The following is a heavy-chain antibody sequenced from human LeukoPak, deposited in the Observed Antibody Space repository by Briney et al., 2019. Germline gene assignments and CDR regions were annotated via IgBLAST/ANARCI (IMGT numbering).Heavy chain of an antibody. D-gene: IGHD2-15*01. CDR3: GRDRYCSGGSCYSLSWFDP. J-gene: IGHJ5*02. Sequence: ASVKVSCKASGYTFIGYYMHWVRQAHVQGLERRGRMCPSDGSIKYAEKLQGRVSMTRDTSTSTAYMELSSLRSEDTAMYYCGRDRYCSGGSCYSLSWFDPWGQGTLVTVSS. CDR1: GYTFIGYY. CDR2: MCPSDGSI. V-gene: IGHV1/OR15-9*01.